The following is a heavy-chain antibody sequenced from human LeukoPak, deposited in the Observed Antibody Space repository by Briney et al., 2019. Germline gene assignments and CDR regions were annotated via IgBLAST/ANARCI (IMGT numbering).Heavy chain of an antibody. CDR2: MSNDGSTK. V-gene: IGHV3-30-3*01. Sequence: PGGSLRLSCTASGFSFSTYSMHWVRQAPGKGLEWVAVMSNDGSTKYYADSVKGRFTISRDNSKNTLYLQMNSLRAEDTAVYYCARDRQGYYFDYWGQGTLVTVSS. CDR3: ARDRQGYYFDY. CDR1: GFSFSTYS. J-gene: IGHJ4*02.